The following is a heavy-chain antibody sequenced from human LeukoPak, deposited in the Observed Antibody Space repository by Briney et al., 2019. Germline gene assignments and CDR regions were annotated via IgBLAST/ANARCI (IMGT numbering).Heavy chain of an antibody. CDR2: IYYSGST. CDR1: GDSISSSSYY. V-gene: IGHV4-39*01. CDR3: ARQGAFHYDILTYYGMDV. Sequence: SETLSLTCTVSGDSISSSSYYWGWIRQPPGKGLEWIGSIYYSGSTYYNPSLKSRVTISVDTSKNQFSLKLSSVTAADTAVYYCARQGAFHYDILTYYGMDVWGQGTTVTVSS. D-gene: IGHD3-9*01. J-gene: IGHJ6*02.